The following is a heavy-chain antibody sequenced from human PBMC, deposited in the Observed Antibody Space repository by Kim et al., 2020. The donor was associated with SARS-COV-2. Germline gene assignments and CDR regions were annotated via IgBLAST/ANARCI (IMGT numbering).Heavy chain of an antibody. Sequence: YYADSVKGRFTISRDNAKNSLYLQMNSLRAEDTAVYYCARRHPYGDNESYWGQGTLVTVSS. J-gene: IGHJ4*02. D-gene: IGHD4-17*01. V-gene: IGHV3-21*01. CDR3: ARRHPYGDNESY.